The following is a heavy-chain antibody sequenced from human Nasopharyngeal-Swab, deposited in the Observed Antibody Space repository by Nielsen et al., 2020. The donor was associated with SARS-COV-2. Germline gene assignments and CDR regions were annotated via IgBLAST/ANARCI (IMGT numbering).Heavy chain of an antibody. D-gene: IGHD3-22*01. V-gene: IGHV4-31*02. J-gene: IGHJ4*02. Sequence: WIRQPPGKGLEWIGYIYYSGSTYYNPSLKSRATISVDTSKNQFSLKLSSVTAADTAVYYCARGAIDYYDSSGYGDWGQGTLVTVSS. CDR2: IYYSGST. CDR3: ARGAIDYYDSSGYGD.